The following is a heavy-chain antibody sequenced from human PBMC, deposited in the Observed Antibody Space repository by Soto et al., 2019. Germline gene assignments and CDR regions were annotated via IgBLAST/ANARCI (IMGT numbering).Heavy chain of an antibody. V-gene: IGHV4-4*02. Sequence: QVQLQESGPGLLKPSGTLSLTCAVSSGSISSSNWWSWVRQPPGKGLEWIGEIDHSGSTNYNRSLKRRVTLSVDKSKNQYSLMRSSVTAAATAVYYCARRYGTVPRVDGAFDIWGQGTMVTVSS. CDR1: SGSISSSNW. CDR3: ARRYGTVPRVDGAFDI. J-gene: IGHJ3*02. D-gene: IGHD4-17*01. CDR2: IDHSGST.